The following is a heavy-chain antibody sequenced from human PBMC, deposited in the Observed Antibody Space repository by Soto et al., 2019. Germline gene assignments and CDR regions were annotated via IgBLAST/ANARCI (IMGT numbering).Heavy chain of an antibody. J-gene: IGHJ6*02. D-gene: IGHD2-15*01. V-gene: IGHV1-46*01. Sequence: QVKMVQAGAEVKNPGASMKVSCKASGYSFTSYYIQWVRQAPVQGLEWMGIINPSDGSTSFAQKYKGRVTVIREMSTHQVYMHRNKRRSEDMAVYYCERRVVVEVDDTHFYSMAGRDQGPTVTVYS. CDR2: INPSDGST. CDR3: ERRVVVEVDDTHFYSMAG. CDR1: GYSFTSYY.